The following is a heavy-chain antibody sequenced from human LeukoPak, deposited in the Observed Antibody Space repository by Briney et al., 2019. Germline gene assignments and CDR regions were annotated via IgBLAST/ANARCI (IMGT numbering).Heavy chain of an antibody. CDR3: ATARPAATRDDAFDI. V-gene: IGHV1-24*01. CDR2: FDPEDGET. J-gene: IGHJ3*02. CDR1: GYTLTELS. D-gene: IGHD2-2*01. Sequence: ASVKVSCKVSGYTLTELSMHWVRQAPGEGLEWMGGFDPEDGETIYAQKFQGRVTMTEDTSTDTAYMELSSLRSEDTAVYYCATARPAATRDDAFDIWGQGTMVTVSS.